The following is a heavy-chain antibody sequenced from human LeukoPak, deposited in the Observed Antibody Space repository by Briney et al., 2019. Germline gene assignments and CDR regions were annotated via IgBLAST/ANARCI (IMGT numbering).Heavy chain of an antibody. CDR2: MNPNSGNT. D-gene: IGHD3-22*01. CDR3: ARGFPYYYDSSGHIDY. CDR1: GYTFTSYD. J-gene: IGHJ4*02. V-gene: IGHV1-8*01. Sequence: ASVKVSCKASGYTFTSYDINWVRQATGQGLEWMGWMNPNSGNTGYAQKFQGRVTMTRNTSISTAYMELSSLRSEDTAVYYCARGFPYYYDSSGHIDYWGQGTLVTVSS.